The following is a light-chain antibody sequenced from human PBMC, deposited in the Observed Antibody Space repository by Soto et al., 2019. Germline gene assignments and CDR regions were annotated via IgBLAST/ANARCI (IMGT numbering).Light chain of an antibody. CDR3: QQYHKWPIT. CDR1: QSINKN. V-gene: IGKV3-15*01. Sequence: VLTHSPATLSVSPVERVTLSFSASQSINKNLAWYQQKRGQAPRLLIYGASTRATGFPARFSGSGSGTDFTLTIASLQSEDFAVYYCQQYHKWPITFGQGTRLETK. CDR2: GAS. J-gene: IGKJ5*01.